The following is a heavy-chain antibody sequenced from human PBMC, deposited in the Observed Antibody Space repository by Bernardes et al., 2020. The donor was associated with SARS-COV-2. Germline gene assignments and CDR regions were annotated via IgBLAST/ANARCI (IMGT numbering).Heavy chain of an antibody. CDR3: TTSLSLIVVVYAFDI. J-gene: IGHJ3*02. D-gene: IGHD3-22*01. Sequence: ASVQVSCQVSVYTLRDLSMHWVRQAPGRGLEWMGSFDPEDGEAIYAQKFLGRVTMTADTSTYTSYMELSSLRSDDTAVYYRTTSLSLIVVVYAFDIWGQGTTGIVSS. V-gene: IGHV1-24*01. CDR1: VYTLRDLS. CDR2: FDPEDGEA.